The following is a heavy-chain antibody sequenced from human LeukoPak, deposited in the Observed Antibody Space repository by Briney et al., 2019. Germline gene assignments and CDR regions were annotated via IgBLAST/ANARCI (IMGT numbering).Heavy chain of an antibody. J-gene: IGHJ3*02. CDR2: IYTSGST. CDR1: GGSISSYY. V-gene: IGHV4-4*07. Sequence: SETLSLTCTVSGGSISSYYWSWIRQPAGKGLEWIGRIYTSGSTNYNPSLKSRVTMSVDTSKNQFSLKLSPVTAADTAVYYCARVSRTPYSSSWSGGAFDIWGQGTMVTVSS. D-gene: IGHD6-13*01. CDR3: ARVSRTPYSSSWSGGAFDI.